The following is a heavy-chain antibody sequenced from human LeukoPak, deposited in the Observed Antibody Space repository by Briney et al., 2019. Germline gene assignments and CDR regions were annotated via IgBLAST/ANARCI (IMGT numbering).Heavy chain of an antibody. CDR3: ARDSTPTYYSGTYYFEY. D-gene: IGHD1-26*01. V-gene: IGHV1-46*01. CDR1: GYTFASYY. J-gene: IGHJ4*02. Sequence: GASVKVSCKASGYTFASYYMHWVRQAPGQGLERMGIINPSGGSTTYAQKLQGRATTTRDTSTSTVYMELSSLRSGDTAVYYCARDSTPTYYSGTYYFEYWGEGTLVTVSS. CDR2: INPSGGST.